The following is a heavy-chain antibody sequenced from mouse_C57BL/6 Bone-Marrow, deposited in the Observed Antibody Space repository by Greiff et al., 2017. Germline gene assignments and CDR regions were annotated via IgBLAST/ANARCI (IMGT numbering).Heavy chain of an antibody. D-gene: IGHD6-1*01. CDR3: ARERTPVVPYYFDY. CDR2: ISDGGSFT. Sequence: EVMLVESGGGLVKPGGSLKLSCAASGFTFSSYAMSWVRQTPEKRLEWVATISDGGSFTYYPDNVKGRFTISRDNTKNNLYMQMSHLKSEDTAMYYCARERTPVVPYYFDYWGQGTTLTVSS. CDR1: GFTFSSYA. J-gene: IGHJ2*01. V-gene: IGHV5-4*03.